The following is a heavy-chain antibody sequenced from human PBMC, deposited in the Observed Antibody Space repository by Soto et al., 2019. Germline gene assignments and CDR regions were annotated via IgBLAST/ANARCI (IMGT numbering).Heavy chain of an antibody. CDR1: GFTFSSYA. J-gene: IGHJ4*02. D-gene: IGHD6-19*01. Sequence: QVQLVESGGGVVQPGRSLRLSCAASGFTFSSYAMHWVRQAPGKGLEWVAVISYDGRNKYYADSVKGRFTISRDNSKNTLYLQMNSLRAEDTAVYYCARDQAGSGWYDTVDYWGQGTLVTVSS. CDR2: ISYDGRNK. CDR3: ARDQAGSGWYDTVDY. V-gene: IGHV3-30*04.